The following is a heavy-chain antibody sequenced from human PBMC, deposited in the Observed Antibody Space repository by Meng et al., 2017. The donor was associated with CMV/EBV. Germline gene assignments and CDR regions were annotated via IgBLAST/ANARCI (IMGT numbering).Heavy chain of an antibody. CDR2: IYYSGST. Sequence: SETLSLTCTVSGGSVSSGSYYWSWIRQPPGKGLEWIGYIYYSGSTNYNPSLKSRVTISVDTSKNQFSLKLSSVTAADTAVYYCARDVSSSVLVSWFDPWGQGTLVTVSS. CDR3: ARDVSSSVLVSWFDP. D-gene: IGHD6-6*01. CDR1: GGSVSSGSYY. J-gene: IGHJ5*02. V-gene: IGHV4-61*01.